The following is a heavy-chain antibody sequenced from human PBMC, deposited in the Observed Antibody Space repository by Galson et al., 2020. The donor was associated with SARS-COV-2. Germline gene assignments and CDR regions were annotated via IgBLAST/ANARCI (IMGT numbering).Heavy chain of an antibody. J-gene: IGHJ4*02. D-gene: IGHD7-27*01. CDR3: ARVLGMSDY. CDR1: GGSISSSSYY. CDR2: IYYSGST. V-gene: IGHV4-39*07. Sequence: SETLSLTCTVSGGSISSSSYYWGWIRQPPGKGLEWIGSIYYSGSTYYNPSLKSRVTISVDTSKNQFSLKLSSVTAADTAVYYCARVLGMSDYWGQGTLVTVSS.